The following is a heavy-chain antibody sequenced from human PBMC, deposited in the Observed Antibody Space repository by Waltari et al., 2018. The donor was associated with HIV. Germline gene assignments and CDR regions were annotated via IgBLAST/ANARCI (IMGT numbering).Heavy chain of an antibody. D-gene: IGHD3-10*01. CDR3: ARGGNYYGSGSYYKLDY. V-gene: IGHV4-34*01. Sequence: QVQLQQWGAGLLKPSETLSLTCAVYGVSFRGYYWSWIRQSPGKGLEWFGEINHSGSNNYNPSLKSRVTMSVDTSKNQFSLKLSFVTAADTAVYYCARGGNYYGSGSYYKLDYWGQGTLVTVSS. J-gene: IGHJ4*02. CDR2: INHSGSN. CDR1: GVSFRGYY.